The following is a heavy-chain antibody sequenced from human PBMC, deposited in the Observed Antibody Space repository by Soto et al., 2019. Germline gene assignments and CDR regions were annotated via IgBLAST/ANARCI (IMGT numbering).Heavy chain of an antibody. CDR1: SGSISVTNVF. V-gene: IGHV4-39*01. J-gene: IGHJ4*02. CDR3: ARITGRHLDY. D-gene: IGHD1-20*01. CDR2: VDYSGTA. Sequence: TSETLSPTFTVSSGSISVTNVFWGWVRQPPGKGLEWIGNVDYSGTAYFSPSLATRVTFHVDTSKNQFSLTLYSVTAADTAVYYCARITGRHLDYWGQGILVTVSS.